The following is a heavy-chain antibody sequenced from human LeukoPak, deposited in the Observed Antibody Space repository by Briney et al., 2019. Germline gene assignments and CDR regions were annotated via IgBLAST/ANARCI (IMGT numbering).Heavy chain of an antibody. V-gene: IGHV3-21*01. CDR3: ARGGYSHGRYYYYMDV. J-gene: IGHJ6*03. Sequence: KSGGSLRLSCAASGFIFSGYTMNWVRQAPGKGLEWVSSISSSNTYIYYADSVKGRFTISRDNAKNSLYLQMNSLRAEDTAVYYCARGGYSHGRYYYYMDVWGIGTAVTVSS. CDR2: ISSSNTYI. CDR1: GFIFSGYT. D-gene: IGHD5-18*01.